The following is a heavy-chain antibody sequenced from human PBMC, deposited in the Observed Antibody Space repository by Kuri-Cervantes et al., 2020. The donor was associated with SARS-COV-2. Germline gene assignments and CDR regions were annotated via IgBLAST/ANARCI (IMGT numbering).Heavy chain of an antibody. V-gene: IGHV4-30-4*08. CDR2: IHYRGST. CDR3: ARDGRLHEGYSYGYIDY. D-gene: IGHD5-18*01. CDR1: GFTFSSYW. J-gene: IGHJ4*02. Sequence: SEILCLTCAASGFTFSSYWMSWVRQAPGKGLEWIGYIHYRGSTYYNPSLKSRVTISVDTSKKQFSLKLSSVTDAYTAVYYCARDGRLHEGYSYGYIDYWGQGTLVTVSS.